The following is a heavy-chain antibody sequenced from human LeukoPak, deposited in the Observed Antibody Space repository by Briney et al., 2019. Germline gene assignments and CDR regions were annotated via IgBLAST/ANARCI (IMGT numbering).Heavy chain of an antibody. V-gene: IGHV1-69*13. D-gene: IGHD3-3*01. CDR1: GGTFSSHA. J-gene: IGHJ4*02. Sequence: ASVTVSCKASGGTFSSHAINWVRQAPGQGLEWMGGIIPISSTTKYAQKFQGRVTITADESTSTAFMELSSLRSDDTAVYYCARPRTYYDSWSGYPPFDYWGQGTLVTVSS. CDR3: ARPRTYYDSWSGYPPFDY. CDR2: IIPISSTT.